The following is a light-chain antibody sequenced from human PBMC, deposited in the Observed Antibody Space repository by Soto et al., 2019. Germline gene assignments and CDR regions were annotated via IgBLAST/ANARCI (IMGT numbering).Light chain of an antibody. J-gene: IGKJ4*01. CDR2: TAS. CDR3: IQDYNYPLT. Sequence: AIQMTQSPSSLSASVGDRVTITCRASQGIRSELGWYQQKPGKAPNLLIYTASTFQSGVPSRFSGSGSGTDFTLTISSLQPEDFATYYCIQDYNYPLTFGGGTKVDIK. CDR1: QGIRSE. V-gene: IGKV1-6*01.